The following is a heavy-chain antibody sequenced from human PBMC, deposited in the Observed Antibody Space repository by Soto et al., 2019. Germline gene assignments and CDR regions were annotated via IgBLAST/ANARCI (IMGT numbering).Heavy chain of an antibody. Sequence: QVLLVQSGAEEKKPGASVKVSCKASGYTFTSYPMHWVRQAGQRLEWMGWINAGNGDTKYSQKFQGRVTITRDTSASTDFMELSSLTSEDTAVYYCARGDFSDVWGQGTTVTVSS. CDR3: ARGDFSDV. V-gene: IGHV1-3*05. CDR1: GYTFTSYP. J-gene: IGHJ6*02. CDR2: INAGNGDT.